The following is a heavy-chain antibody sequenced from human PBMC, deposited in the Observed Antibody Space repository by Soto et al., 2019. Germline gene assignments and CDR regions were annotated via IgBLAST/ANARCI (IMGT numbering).Heavy chain of an antibody. CDR3: ARTPITYSGYDFTTIYGMDV. CDR2: ISYDGSNK. J-gene: IGHJ6*02. V-gene: IGHV3-30-3*01. CDR1: GFTFSSYA. Sequence: QPGGSLRLSCAASGFTFSSYAMHWVRQAPGKGLEWVAVISYDGSNKYYADSVKGRFTISRDNSKNTLYLQMNSLRAEDTAVYYCARTPITYSGYDFTTIYGMDVWGQGTTVTVSS. D-gene: IGHD5-12*01.